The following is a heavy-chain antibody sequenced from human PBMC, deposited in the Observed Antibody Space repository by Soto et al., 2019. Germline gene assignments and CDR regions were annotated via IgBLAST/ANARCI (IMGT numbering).Heavy chain of an antibody. D-gene: IGHD2-15*01. J-gene: IGHJ5*02. CDR3: AREPLCGGRCYDNYFDP. V-gene: IGHV1-3*04. CDR2: INIGNGNT. CDR1: GYTFTYYP. Sequence: QVQLVQSGAEVKKPGASVKLSCKASGYTFTYYPIHWVRQAPGQRLEWMGWINIGNGNTASSQKFQDRVTITRETSASTAYMELTSLRSEDTAVSYCAREPLCGGRCYDNYFDPWGQGTLVTVSS.